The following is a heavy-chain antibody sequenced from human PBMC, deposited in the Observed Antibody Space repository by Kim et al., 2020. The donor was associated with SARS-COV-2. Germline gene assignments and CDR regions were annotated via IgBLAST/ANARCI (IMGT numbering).Heavy chain of an antibody. D-gene: IGHD3-10*01. CDR2: INAGNGNT. CDR3: ARGSPVASGYYYGMDV. J-gene: IGHJ6*02. V-gene: IGHV1-3*01. Sequence: ASVKVSCKASGYTFTSYAMHWVRQAPGQRLEWMGWINAGNGNTKYSQKFQGRVTITRDTSASTAYMELSSLRSEDTAVYYCARGSPVASGYYYGMDVWGQGTTVTVSS. CDR1: GYTFTSYA.